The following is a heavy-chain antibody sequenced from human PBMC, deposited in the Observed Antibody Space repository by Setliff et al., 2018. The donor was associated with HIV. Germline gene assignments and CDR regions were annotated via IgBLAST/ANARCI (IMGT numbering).Heavy chain of an antibody. V-gene: IGHV4-34*01. CDR1: SESFSTYF. Sequence: SETLSLTCAVYSESFSTYFWNWIRQPPGKGLEWIGQINHSGNTNYNPTLKSRVTISVDTSKNQFSLKLSSVTAADTAVYYCARGLDDSSGYYLWYYYYMDVWGKGTTVTVSS. CDR3: ARGLDDSSGYYLWYYYYMDV. CDR2: INHSGNT. D-gene: IGHD3-22*01. J-gene: IGHJ6*03.